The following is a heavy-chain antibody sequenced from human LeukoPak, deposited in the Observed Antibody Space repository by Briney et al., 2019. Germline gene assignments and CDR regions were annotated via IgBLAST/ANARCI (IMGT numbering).Heavy chain of an antibody. Sequence: GGSLRLSCAVSGFTFNNYGMSWVRQAPGKGLEWVSGINWNGGSTGYADSVKGRFTISRDNAKNSLYLQMNSLRAEDTALYYCARGAPLIAARPNYFDYWGQGTLVTVSS. CDR3: ARGAPLIAARPNYFDY. V-gene: IGHV3-20*04. CDR1: GFTFNNYG. D-gene: IGHD6-6*01. J-gene: IGHJ4*02. CDR2: INWNGGST.